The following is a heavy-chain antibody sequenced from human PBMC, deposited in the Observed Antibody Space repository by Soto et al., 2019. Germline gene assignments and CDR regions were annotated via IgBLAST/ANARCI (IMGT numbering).Heavy chain of an antibody. D-gene: IGHD2-2*01. V-gene: IGHV1-69*01. Sequence: QVQLVPSGAEVKKPGSSVKVSCKASGGTFSSYAISWVRQAPGQGLEWMGGIIPIFGTANYAQKFQGRVTITADESTSTAYMELSSLRSEDTAVYYCARGIRGPAAICNWFDPWGQGTLVTVSS. J-gene: IGHJ5*02. CDR1: GGTFSSYA. CDR3: ARGIRGPAAICNWFDP. CDR2: IIPIFGTA.